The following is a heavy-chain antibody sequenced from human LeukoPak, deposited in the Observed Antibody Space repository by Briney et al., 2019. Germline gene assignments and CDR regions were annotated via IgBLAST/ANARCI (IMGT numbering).Heavy chain of an antibody. J-gene: IGHJ4*02. Sequence: QAGGSLRLSCAASGFTFSSYGMHWVRQAPGKGLEWVAVISYDGSNKYYADSVKGRFTISRDNSKNTLYLQMNSLRAEDTAVYYCAKDERLCLGELSLLPDYWGQGTLVTVSS. D-gene: IGHD3-16*02. CDR3: AKDERLCLGELSLLPDY. V-gene: IGHV3-30*18. CDR2: ISYDGSNK. CDR1: GFTFSSYG.